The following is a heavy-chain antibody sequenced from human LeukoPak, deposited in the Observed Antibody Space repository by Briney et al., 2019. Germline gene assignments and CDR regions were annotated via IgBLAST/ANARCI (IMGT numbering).Heavy chain of an antibody. V-gene: IGHV3-33*01. J-gene: IGHJ6*03. CDR3: ARDGIAAAGTTYYYYYYYMDV. D-gene: IGHD6-13*01. CDR1: GFTFSSYG. Sequence: GGSLRLSCAASGFTFSSYGMHWVRQAPGKGLEWVAVIWYDGSNKYYADSVKGRFTISRDNSKNTLYLQMNSLRAEDTAVYYCARDGIAAAGTTYYYYYYYMDVWGKGTTVTVSS. CDR2: IWYDGSNK.